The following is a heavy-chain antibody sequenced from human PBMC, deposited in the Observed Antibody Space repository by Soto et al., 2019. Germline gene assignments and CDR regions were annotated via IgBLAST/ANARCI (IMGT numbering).Heavy chain of an antibody. V-gene: IGHV3-23*01. J-gene: IGHJ6*02. Sequence: GGSLRLSCAASGFTFSSYAMSWVRQAPGKGLEWVSAISGSGGSTYYADSVKGRFTISRDNSKNTLYLQMNSLRAEDTAVYYCAGGITIFGVVTPYYYYGMDVWGQGTTVTVSS. CDR1: GFTFSSYA. CDR2: ISGSGGST. CDR3: AGGITIFGVVTPYYYYGMDV. D-gene: IGHD3-3*01.